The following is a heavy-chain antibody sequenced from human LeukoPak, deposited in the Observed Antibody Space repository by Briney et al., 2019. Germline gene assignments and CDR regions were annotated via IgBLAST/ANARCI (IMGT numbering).Heavy chain of an antibody. Sequence: GRSLRLSCAASGFTFGSYAMHWVRQAPSKGLEWVAVISYDGSNKYYADSVKGRFTISRDNSKNTLYLQMNSLRAEDTAVYYCAKDQTRYGDYYFDYWGQGTLVTVSS. D-gene: IGHD4-17*01. CDR2: ISYDGSNK. CDR1: GFTFGSYA. V-gene: IGHV3-30-3*01. J-gene: IGHJ4*02. CDR3: AKDQTRYGDYYFDY.